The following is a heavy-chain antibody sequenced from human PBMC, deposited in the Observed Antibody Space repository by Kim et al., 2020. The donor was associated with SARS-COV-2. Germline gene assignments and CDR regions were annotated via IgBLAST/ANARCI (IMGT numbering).Heavy chain of an antibody. Sequence: GGSLRLSCAASGFTFDDYAMHWVRQAPGKGLEWVSGISWNSGSIGYADSVKGRFTISRDNAKNSLYLQMNSLRAEDTALYYCAKDSCSGGSCYASNYYYGMDVWGQGTTVTVSS. CDR3: AKDSCSGGSCYASNYYYGMDV. D-gene: IGHD2-15*01. CDR1: GFTFDDYA. CDR2: ISWNSGSI. J-gene: IGHJ6*02. V-gene: IGHV3-9*01.